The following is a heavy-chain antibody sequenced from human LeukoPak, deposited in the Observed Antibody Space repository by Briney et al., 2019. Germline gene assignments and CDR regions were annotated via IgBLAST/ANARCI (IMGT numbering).Heavy chain of an antibody. V-gene: IGHV4-59*01. D-gene: IGHD2-2*01. Sequence: SETLSLTCTVSGGSISSYYWSWIRQPPGKGLEWIGYIYYSGSTNYNPSLKSRITISVDTSKNQFSLKLSSVTAADTAVYYCASFGVPAALDYYYMDVWGKGTTVTVSS. CDR2: IYYSGST. CDR3: ASFGVPAALDYYYMDV. CDR1: GGSISSYY. J-gene: IGHJ6*03.